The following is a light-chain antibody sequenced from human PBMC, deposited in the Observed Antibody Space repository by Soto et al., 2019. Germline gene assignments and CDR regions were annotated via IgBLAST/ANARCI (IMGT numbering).Light chain of an antibody. V-gene: IGKV1-39*01. Sequence: DVQMTQSPSSLSASVGDRVTIACRASQPIGSYLNWYQQKPGEAPKVLIFAASSLRSGVPSRFSGSGYGTDFTLTINNLHPEDFATYYCQQTHAVPLTFGQGTRL. CDR3: QQTHAVPLT. CDR1: QPIGSY. CDR2: AAS. J-gene: IGKJ5*01.